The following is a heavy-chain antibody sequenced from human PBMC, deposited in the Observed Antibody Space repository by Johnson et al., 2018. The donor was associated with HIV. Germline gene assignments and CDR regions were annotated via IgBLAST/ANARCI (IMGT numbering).Heavy chain of an antibody. CDR3: AREAYYYDSSGPGGAFDI. J-gene: IGHJ3*02. Sequence: VQLVESGGGLVQPGGSLRLSCAASGFTFSSYWMSWVRQAPGKGLEWVANIKQDGSEKYYVDSVKGRFTISRDNAKNSLDLQMNSLGAGDTAVYYCAREAYYYDSSGPGGAFDIWGQGTMVTVSS. CDR1: GFTFSSYW. V-gene: IGHV3-7*05. D-gene: IGHD3-22*01. CDR2: IKQDGSEK.